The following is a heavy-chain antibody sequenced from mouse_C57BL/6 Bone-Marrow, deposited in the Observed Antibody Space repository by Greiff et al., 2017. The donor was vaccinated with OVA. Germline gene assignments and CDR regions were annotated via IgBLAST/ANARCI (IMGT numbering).Heavy chain of an antibody. V-gene: IGHV5-4*01. D-gene: IGHD1-1*01. CDR2: ISDGGSYT. Sequence: EVHLVESGGGLVKPGGSLKLSCAASGFTFSSYAMSWVRQTPEKRLEWVATISDGGSYTYYPDNVKGRFTISRDNAKNNLYLQMSHLKSEDTAMYYCARERITTVVAHWYFDVWGTGTTVTVSS. CDR3: ARERITTVVAHWYFDV. J-gene: IGHJ1*03. CDR1: GFTFSSYA.